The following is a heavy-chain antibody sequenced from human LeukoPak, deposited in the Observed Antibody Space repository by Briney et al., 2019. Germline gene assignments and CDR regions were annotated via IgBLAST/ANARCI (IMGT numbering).Heavy chain of an antibody. Sequence: SETLSLTCTVSGGSISSYYWSWIRQPPGKGLEWIGYIYYSGSTNYNPSLESRVTISVDTSKNQFSLKMSAVTAADTAVFYCARSGVFGSGSYYYMDVWGKGTTVTISS. CDR3: ARSGVFGSGSYYYMDV. J-gene: IGHJ6*03. V-gene: IGHV4-59*08. D-gene: IGHD3-10*01. CDR2: IYYSGST. CDR1: GGSISSYY.